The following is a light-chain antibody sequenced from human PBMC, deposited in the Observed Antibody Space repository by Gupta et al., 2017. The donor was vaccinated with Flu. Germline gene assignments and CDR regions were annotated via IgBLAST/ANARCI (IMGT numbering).Light chain of an antibody. V-gene: IGKV2-28*01. CDR1: QRLLHSNGYNY. Sequence: ISCRSSQRLLHSNGYNYLDWYVQKPGQSPQLLIYLASNRASGVPDRFIARGSGTDFTLKIRKVEAEDVGVYYCMQTLQSPVAFGQGTKVEIK. J-gene: IGKJ1*01. CDR3: MQTLQSPVA. CDR2: LAS.